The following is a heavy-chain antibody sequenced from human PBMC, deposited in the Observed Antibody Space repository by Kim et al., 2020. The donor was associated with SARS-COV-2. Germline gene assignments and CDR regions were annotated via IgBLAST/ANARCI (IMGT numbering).Heavy chain of an antibody. Sequence: GGSLRLSCAASGFTFSSYAMHWVRQAPGKGLEWVAVISYDGSNKYYADSVKGRFTISRDNSKNTLYLQMNSLRAEDTAVYYCARDLSPGYSSGWTYYYYGMDAWGQGTMVTVSS. J-gene: IGHJ6*02. CDR3: ARDLSPGYSSGWTYYYYGMDA. CDR2: ISYDGSNK. D-gene: IGHD6-19*01. V-gene: IGHV3-30*04. CDR1: GFTFSSYA.